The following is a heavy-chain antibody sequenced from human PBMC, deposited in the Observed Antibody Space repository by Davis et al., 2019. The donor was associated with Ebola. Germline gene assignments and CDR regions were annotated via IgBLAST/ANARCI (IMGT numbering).Heavy chain of an antibody. V-gene: IGHV1-18*04. CDR3: ARSPSWAGPRRVEYYYGMDV. J-gene: IGHJ6*02. D-gene: IGHD6-19*01. CDR1: GYTFTSHQ. Sequence: AASVKVSCKASGYTFTSHQITWVRQAPGQGLECMGWISPYNENTNYAQKLQGRVTITTDTSTSTAYMELRSLRSDDTAVYYCARSPSWAGPRRVEYYYGMDVWGQGTTVTVSS. CDR2: ISPYNENT.